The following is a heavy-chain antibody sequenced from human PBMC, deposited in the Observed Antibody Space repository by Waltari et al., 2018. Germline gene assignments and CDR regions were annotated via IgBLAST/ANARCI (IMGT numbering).Heavy chain of an antibody. Sequence: QLQLQESGPGLVKPSETLSLTCTVSGGSISSRSYYWGWIRQPPGKGLEWIGSIYYSGSTYYNPSLKSRVTISVDTSKNQFSLKLSSVTAADTAVYYCARTRSGYDYFYWGQGTLVTVSS. D-gene: IGHD5-12*01. CDR3: ARTRSGYDYFY. CDR2: IYYSGST. J-gene: IGHJ4*02. CDR1: GGSISSRSYY. V-gene: IGHV4-39*07.